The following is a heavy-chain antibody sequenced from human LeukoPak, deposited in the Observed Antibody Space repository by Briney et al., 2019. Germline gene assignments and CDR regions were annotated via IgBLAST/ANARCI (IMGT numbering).Heavy chain of an antibody. CDR1: GFTFSSYL. Sequence: GGSLRLSCAASGFTFSSYLMNGAGRAQGKGLEGVEVISFDGSNKYYADSVKGRFTISRDNSKNTLYLQMNSLRAEDTAVYYCAREELGSSLGFDPWGQGTLVTVSS. V-gene: IGHV3-30-3*01. CDR3: AREELGSSLGFDP. D-gene: IGHD3-16*01. CDR2: ISFDGSNK. J-gene: IGHJ5*02.